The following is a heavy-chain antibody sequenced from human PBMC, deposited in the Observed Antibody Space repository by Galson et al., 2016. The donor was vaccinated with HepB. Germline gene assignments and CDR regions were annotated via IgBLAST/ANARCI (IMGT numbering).Heavy chain of an antibody. CDR1: GFTFSSHW. CDR3: ARRLSVLVIAARGWGYGMDV. V-gene: IGHV3-7*01. CDR2: IKQDGSDK. Sequence: SLRLSCAASGFTFSSHWMSWVRQAPGRGLEWVANIKQDGSDKHYVDSVKGRFTVSRDNARKSMFLKMESLRVDDTAVYYCARRLSVLVIAARGWGYGMDVWGKGTTVTVSS. J-gene: IGHJ6*04. D-gene: IGHD2-15*01.